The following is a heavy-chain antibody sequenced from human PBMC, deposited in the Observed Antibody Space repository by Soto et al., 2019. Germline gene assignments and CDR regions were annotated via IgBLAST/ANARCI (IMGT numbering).Heavy chain of an antibody. CDR1: GGTISSYA. CDR2: IIPIFGTA. Sequence: VNGSCKAAGGTISSYAISWVLQAPGQGLEWMGGIIPIFGTANYAQKFQGRVTITADESTSTAYMELSSLRSEDTAVYYCARDPRGYSYDYYYGMDVWGQGTTVTVSS. J-gene: IGHJ6*02. V-gene: IGHV1-69*13. D-gene: IGHD5-18*01. CDR3: ARDPRGYSYDYYYGMDV.